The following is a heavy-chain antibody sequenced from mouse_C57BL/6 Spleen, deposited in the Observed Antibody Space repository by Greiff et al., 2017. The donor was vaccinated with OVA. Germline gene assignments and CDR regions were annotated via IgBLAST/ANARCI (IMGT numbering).Heavy chain of an antibody. CDR2: IYPGDGDT. CDR1: GYAFSSYW. D-gene: IGHD1-1*01. V-gene: IGHV1-80*01. CDR3: ARGAYYGSSFFDY. J-gene: IGHJ2*01. Sequence: VKVVESGAELVKPGASVKISCKASGYAFSSYWLNWVKQRPGTGLEWIGQIYPGDGDTNSNGTFKGKATLTADKSYRTAYMQLSSLTSEESAVYCCARGAYYGSSFFDYWGQGTTLTVSS.